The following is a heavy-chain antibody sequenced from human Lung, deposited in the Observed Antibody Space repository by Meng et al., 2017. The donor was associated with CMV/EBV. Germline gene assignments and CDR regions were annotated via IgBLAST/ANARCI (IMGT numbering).Heavy chain of an antibody. Sequence: HGQLQVSGPGLVNPSQTLSLTCTVSGGSISSGGYYRSWIRQHPGKGLEWIGYIHSSGSTYYNPSLRSRLTISVDTSKNQFSLKLSSVTAADTAVYYCARASYGSGSPLGESWFDPWGQGTLVTVSS. CDR2: IHSSGST. V-gene: IGHV4-31*03. CDR3: ARASYGSGSPLGESWFDP. J-gene: IGHJ5*02. CDR1: GGSISSGGYY. D-gene: IGHD3-10*01.